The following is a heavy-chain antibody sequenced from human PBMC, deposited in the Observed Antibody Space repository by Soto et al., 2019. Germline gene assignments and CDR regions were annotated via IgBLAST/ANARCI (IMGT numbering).Heavy chain of an antibody. V-gene: IGHV4-34*01. J-gene: IGHJ2*01. Sequence: PSETLSLTCAVSDGSFSEAYWTWIRQPPGKGPEWIGEIYHSGSTNYGPSLKSRVTISLDTAKSQFSLTLTSVTAADTAVYYCARGRKWGSLGYYFDLWGRGTLVTVSS. CDR1: DGSFSEAY. CDR3: ARGRKWGSLGYYFDL. CDR2: IYHSGST. D-gene: IGHD6-25*01.